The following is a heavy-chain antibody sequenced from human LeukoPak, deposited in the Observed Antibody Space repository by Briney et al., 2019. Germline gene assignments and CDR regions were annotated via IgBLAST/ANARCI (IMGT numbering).Heavy chain of an antibody. CDR1: GFTLRAYW. Sequence: GGSLRLSCAASGFTLRAYWMHWFRKAPGKGRMWVSRIEGDGNRITYADSVKGRFTISRDNAKNTLYLQMNSLRAEDTAVYYCTRDWRNLGYDYWGQGTLVTVSS. D-gene: IGHD5-12*01. CDR3: TRDWRNLGYDY. J-gene: IGHJ4*02. V-gene: IGHV3-74*01. CDR2: IEGDGNRI.